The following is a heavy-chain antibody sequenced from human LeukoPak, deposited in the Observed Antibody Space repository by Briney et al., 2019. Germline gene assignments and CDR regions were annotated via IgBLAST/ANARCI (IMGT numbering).Heavy chain of an antibody. J-gene: IGHJ6*02. Sequence: PGGSLRLSCAASGFTVSSNYMSWVRQAPGKGLEWVSVIYSAGSPKYADSVKGRIAISTDNSKNTLYLQMNSLRAEDTAVYYCARGLPFTNWGQGTTVTVSS. V-gene: IGHV3-66*01. CDR1: GFTVSSNY. CDR2: IYSAGSP. CDR3: ARGLPFTN. D-gene: IGHD2-2*01.